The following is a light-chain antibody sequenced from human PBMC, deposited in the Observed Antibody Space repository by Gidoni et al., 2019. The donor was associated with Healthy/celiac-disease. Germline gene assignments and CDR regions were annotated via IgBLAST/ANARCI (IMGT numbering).Light chain of an antibody. CDR3: SSYTSSSTPSWV. J-gene: IGLJ3*02. Sequence: QSALTHPASVSGSPGQSITISCTGTSSDVGGYNYVSWYQQHPGKAPKLMIYDVSNRPSGVSNRFSGSKSGNTASLTISGLQAEDEADYYCSSYTSSSTPSWVFGGGTKLTVL. CDR2: DVS. CDR1: SSDVGGYNY. V-gene: IGLV2-14*01.